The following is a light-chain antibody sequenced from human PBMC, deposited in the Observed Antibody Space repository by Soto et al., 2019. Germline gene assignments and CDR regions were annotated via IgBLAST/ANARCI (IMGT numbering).Light chain of an antibody. CDR2: DNN. Sequence: HSVLTQPPSVSAAPGQKVTISCSGSSSNIGNNYVSWYQQLPGTAPKLLIYDNNKRPSGIPDRFSGSKSGTSATLGITGLQTGDEADYYCGSWDSSLNVGVFGGGTKLTVL. CDR3: GSWDSSLNVGV. J-gene: IGLJ2*01. V-gene: IGLV1-51*01. CDR1: SSNIGNNY.